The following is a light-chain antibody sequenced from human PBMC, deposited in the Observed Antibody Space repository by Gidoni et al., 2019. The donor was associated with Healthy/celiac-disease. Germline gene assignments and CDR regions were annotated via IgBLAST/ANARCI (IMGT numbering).Light chain of an antibody. CDR1: QGISSY. J-gene: IGKJ4*01. Sequence: DIQLTQSPSFLSASVGDRVTITCRASQGISSYLAWYQQKPGKAPKLLIYAASTLQSGVPSRCSGSGSGTEFTLTISSLQPEDFATYYCQQLNSALTFXGXTKVEIK. V-gene: IGKV1-9*01. CDR2: AAS. CDR3: QQLNSALT.